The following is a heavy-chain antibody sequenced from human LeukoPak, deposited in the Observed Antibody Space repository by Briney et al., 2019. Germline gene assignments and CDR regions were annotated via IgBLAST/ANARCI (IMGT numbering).Heavy chain of an antibody. CDR3: ARGPTIDYDILTGYYYFDY. CDR2: INHSGTT. V-gene: IGHV4-34*01. Sequence: ASETLSLTCAVYRGSFSGYYWTWIRQSPGKGLEWIGEINHSGTTNYNPSLKSRVTISIDTSKNQFSLKLSSVTAADTAVYYCARGPTIDYDILTGYYYFDYWGQGTLVTASS. D-gene: IGHD3-9*01. J-gene: IGHJ4*02. CDR1: RGSFSGYY.